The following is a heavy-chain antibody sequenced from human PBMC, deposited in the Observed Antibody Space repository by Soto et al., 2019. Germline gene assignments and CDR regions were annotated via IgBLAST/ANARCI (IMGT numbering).Heavy chain of an antibody. Sequence: GGSLRLSCAASGFTFSSYAMSWVRQAPGKGLEWVSAISGSGGSTYYADSVKGRFTISRDNSKNTLYLQMNSLRAEDTAVYYCAKDAGLTYYYDSSGQLPLDYWGQGTLVTVS. J-gene: IGHJ4*02. V-gene: IGHV3-23*01. CDR3: AKDAGLTYYYDSSGQLPLDY. D-gene: IGHD3-22*01. CDR2: ISGSGGST. CDR1: GFTFSSYA.